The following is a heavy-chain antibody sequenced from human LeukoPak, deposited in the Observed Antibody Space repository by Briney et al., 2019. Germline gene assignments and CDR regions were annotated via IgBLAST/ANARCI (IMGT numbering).Heavy chain of an antibody. CDR2: ISGGGGST. D-gene: IGHD6-6*01. CDR1: GFTFSNYA. CDR3: ARDRGYSSSSGYFQH. V-gene: IGHV3-23*01. Sequence: PGGSLRLSCAASGFTFSNYAMSWVRQAPGKGLEWVSGISGGGGSTYYADSVKGRFTISRDNAKNSLYLQMNSLRAEDTAVYYCARDRGYSSSSGYFQHWGQGTLVTVSS. J-gene: IGHJ1*01.